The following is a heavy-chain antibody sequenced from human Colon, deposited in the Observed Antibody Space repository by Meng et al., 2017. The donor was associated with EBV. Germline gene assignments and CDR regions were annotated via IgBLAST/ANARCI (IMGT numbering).Heavy chain of an antibody. Sequence: VEPQPWGPGLLKPSESLSLTCAVNGGSLSGAYWNWIRQPPGKGLEWIGEIIHGGSPSYNPSLKSRVTISIDTSKNQLSLMLSSVTAADTAVYYCARRPTGIDYWGQGTLVTVSS. CDR3: ARRPTGIDY. J-gene: IGHJ4*02. V-gene: IGHV4-34*12. CDR1: GGSLSGAY. D-gene: IGHD2-8*02. CDR2: IIHGGSP.